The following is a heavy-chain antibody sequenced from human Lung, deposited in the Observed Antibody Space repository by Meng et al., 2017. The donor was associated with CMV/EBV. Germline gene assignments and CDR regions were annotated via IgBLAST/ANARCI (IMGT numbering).Heavy chain of an antibody. CDR2: IDNNGRST. V-gene: IGHV3-74*01. CDR1: GFTLRSYW. Sequence: VLLVGSGGGLVPPGGSLSLSCAVSGFTLRSYWMHWVRLAPGKGLEWVSRIDNNGRSTSYADSVKGRFTISRDTAKNTLYLQMNSLRVEDTAVYYCARGVGESLGWEMGYWGQGTLVTVSS. D-gene: IGHD1-26*01. CDR3: ARGVGESLGWEMGY. J-gene: IGHJ4*02.